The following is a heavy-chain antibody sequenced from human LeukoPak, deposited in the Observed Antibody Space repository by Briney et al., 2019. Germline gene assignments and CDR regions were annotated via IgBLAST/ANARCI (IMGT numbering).Heavy chain of an antibody. CDR2: ISGGSDYI. J-gene: IGHJ6*02. D-gene: IGHD2/OR15-2a*01. CDR3: VRVGMNIHAMDV. CDR1: GFTFSPYS. V-gene: IGHV3-21*01. Sequence: GGSLRLSCAASGFTFSPYSMTWVRQAPGKGLEWVSSISGGSDYIFYADSMKGRFTFSRDNAKNSLFLQMHNLRAEDTAVYYCVRVGMNIHAMDVWGQGTTVTVSS.